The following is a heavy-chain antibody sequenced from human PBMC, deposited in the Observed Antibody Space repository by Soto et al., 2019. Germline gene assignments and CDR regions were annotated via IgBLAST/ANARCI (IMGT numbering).Heavy chain of an antibody. J-gene: IGHJ4*02. Sequence: EVQLVESGGGLVKPGGSLSLSCAASGFTVSNAWMSWVRQAPGKGLEWVGRIKSKTEGGTTEYDAPVKGRFTISRDDSKNTLYLQMNSLKTEDTAVYYCTRYSYGASEYWGQGTLVTVSS. D-gene: IGHD5-18*01. V-gene: IGHV3-15*01. CDR3: TRYSYGASEY. CDR1: GFTVSNAW. CDR2: IKSKTEGGTT.